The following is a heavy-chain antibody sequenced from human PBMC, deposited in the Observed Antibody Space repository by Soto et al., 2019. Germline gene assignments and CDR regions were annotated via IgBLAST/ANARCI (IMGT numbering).Heavy chain of an antibody. CDR1: GGSISSSSYY. CDR3: AGGRDDFWSEVRYGMDV. CDR2: IYYSVST. D-gene: IGHD3-3*01. V-gene: IGHV4-39*01. Sequence: SETLSLTCTVSGGSISSSSYYWGWIREPPGKGLEWVGSIYYSVSTYYNPSLKSRVTISVDTSKSQFSLKLSSVTAADTAVYYCAGGRDDFWSEVRYGMDVWGQGTTVAVSS. J-gene: IGHJ6*02.